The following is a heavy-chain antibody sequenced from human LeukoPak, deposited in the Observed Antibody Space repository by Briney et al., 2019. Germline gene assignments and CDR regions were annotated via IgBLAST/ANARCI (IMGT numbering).Heavy chain of an antibody. CDR2: ISAYNGNT. CDR1: GYTFTGYY. J-gene: IGHJ5*02. Sequence: GASVKVSCKASGYTFTGYYMHWVRQAPGQGLEWMGWISAYNGNTNYAQKLQGRVTMTTDTSTSTAYMELRSLRSDDTAVYYCARDNSIHERGWWFDPWGQGTLVTVSS. D-gene: IGHD4-23*01. V-gene: IGHV1-18*04. CDR3: ARDNSIHERGWWFDP.